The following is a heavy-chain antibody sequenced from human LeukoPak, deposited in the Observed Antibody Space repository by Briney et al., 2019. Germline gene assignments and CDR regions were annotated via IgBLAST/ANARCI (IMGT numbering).Heavy chain of an antibody. CDR1: GFTFSSYA. V-gene: IGHV3-23*01. CDR2: ISGSGGST. CDR3: AKPMSPVYYDSSGYPSPFAP. Sequence: PAGGSLRLSCAASGFTFSSYAMSWVRQAPGKGLEWVSAISGSGGSTYYADSVKGRFTISRDNSKNTRYLQMNSLRAEDTAVYYCAKPMSPVYYDSSGYPSPFAPGGQGTLVTVSS. J-gene: IGHJ5*02. D-gene: IGHD3-22*01.